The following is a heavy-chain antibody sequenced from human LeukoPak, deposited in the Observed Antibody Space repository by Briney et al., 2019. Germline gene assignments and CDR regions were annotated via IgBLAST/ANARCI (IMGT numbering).Heavy chain of an antibody. J-gene: IGHJ5*02. Sequence: ASVKVSCKASGYTFTSYGISWVRQAPGQGLEWMGWISAYNGNTNYAQKLQGGVTMTTDTSTSTAYMELRSLRSDDTAVYYCARDRTRIPVDGTNWFDPWGQGTLVTVSS. CDR3: ARDRTRIPVDGTNWFDP. V-gene: IGHV1-18*01. CDR1: GYTFTSYG. D-gene: IGHD6-19*01. CDR2: ISAYNGNT.